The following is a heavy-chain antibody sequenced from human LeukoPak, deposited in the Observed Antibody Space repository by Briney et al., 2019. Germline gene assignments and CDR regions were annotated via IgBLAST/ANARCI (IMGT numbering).Heavy chain of an antibody. CDR3: ARPLRNDILIGFHY. CDR2: ISYSGST. Sequence: SETLSLTYTVSGGSISSSSHYWGWIRQPPGKGLEWIGSISYSGSTYYNPSLKSRVTISVDTSKNQFSLKLSSVTAADTAVYYCARPLRNDILIGFHYWGQGTLVTVSS. D-gene: IGHD3-9*01. V-gene: IGHV4-39*01. CDR1: GGSISSSSHY. J-gene: IGHJ4*02.